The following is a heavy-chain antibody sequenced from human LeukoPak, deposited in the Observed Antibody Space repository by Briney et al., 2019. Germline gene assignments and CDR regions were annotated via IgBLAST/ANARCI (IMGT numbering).Heavy chain of an antibody. V-gene: IGHV4-34*01. CDR1: GGSFSGYY. CDR2: INHSGST. Sequence: SETLSLTCAVYGGSFSGYYWSWVRQPPGKGLEWIGEINHSGSTNYNPSLKSRVTISVDTSKNQFSLKLSSVTAADTAVYYCARGSTDYWGQGTLVTVSS. J-gene: IGHJ4*02. CDR3: ARGSTDY.